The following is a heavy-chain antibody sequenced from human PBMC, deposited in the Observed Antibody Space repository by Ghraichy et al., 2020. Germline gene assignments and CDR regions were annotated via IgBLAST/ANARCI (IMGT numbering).Heavy chain of an antibody. V-gene: IGHV3-43*02. D-gene: IGHD3-10*01. CDR2: ISGDGGST. CDR1: GFTFADYA. Sequence: GGSLRLSCAASGFTFADYAMHWVRQAPGKGLEWVSLISGDGGSTFYADSVKGRFTISRDNSKNSLYLQMNSLRTEDTALYYCAKDMGGDRGVSGDDAFDLWGQGTMVTVSS. J-gene: IGHJ3*01. CDR3: AKDMGGDRGVSGDDAFDL.